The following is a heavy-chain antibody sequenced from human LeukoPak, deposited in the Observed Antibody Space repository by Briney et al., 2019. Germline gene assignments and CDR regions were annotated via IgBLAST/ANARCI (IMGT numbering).Heavy chain of an antibody. D-gene: IGHD1-26*01. Sequence: GGSLRLSCAASGFTFSSYGMHWVRQAPGKGLEWVAFIRHDGSNKYYADSVKGRFTISRDNSKNTLYLQMNSLRAEDTAVYYCAREHPRPSSGAFDIWGQGTLVTVSS. CDR2: IRHDGSNK. J-gene: IGHJ4*02. CDR1: GFTFSSYG. CDR3: AREHPRPSSGAFDI. V-gene: IGHV3-30*02.